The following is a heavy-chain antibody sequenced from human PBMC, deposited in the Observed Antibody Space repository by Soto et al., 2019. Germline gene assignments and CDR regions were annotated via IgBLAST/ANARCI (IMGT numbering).Heavy chain of an antibody. V-gene: IGHV1-69*13. Sequence: SVKVSCKASGDTFSSYAISWVRQAPGQGLEWMGGIVPIFGTTVYAPRLQGRLTITADGPTSTSHMELSGLTFGDTAVYYCAANSLGGGSQGDVWGQGTTVTVSS. J-gene: IGHJ6*02. CDR3: AANSLGGGSQGDV. CDR1: GDTFSSYA. CDR2: IVPIFGTT. D-gene: IGHD3-10*01.